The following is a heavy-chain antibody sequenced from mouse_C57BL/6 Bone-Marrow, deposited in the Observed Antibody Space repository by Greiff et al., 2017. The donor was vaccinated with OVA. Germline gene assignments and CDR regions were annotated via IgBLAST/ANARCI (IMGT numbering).Heavy chain of an antibody. Sequence: VQLQQPGAELVRPGTSVKLSCKASGYTFTSYWMHWVKQRPGQGLEWIGVIDPSDSYTNYNHNFKGKATLTVDTSSSPAYMQLSSLTSEDSAIYCCASPEDDWGQGTTLTVSS. J-gene: IGHJ2*01. CDR2: IDPSDSYT. CDR3: ASPEDD. CDR1: GYTFTSYW. V-gene: IGHV1-59*01.